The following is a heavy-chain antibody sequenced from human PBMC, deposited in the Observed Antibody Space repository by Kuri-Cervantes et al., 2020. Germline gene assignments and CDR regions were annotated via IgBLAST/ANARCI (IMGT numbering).Heavy chain of an antibody. CDR2: ISYSGST. CDR3: ARGSYYYMDV. V-gene: IGHV4-61*01. CDR1: GGSISSSSYY. Sequence: SETLSLTCTVSGGSISSSSYYWSWIRQPPGKGLEWIGYISYSGSTNYNPSLKSRVTISVDTSRNQFSLKLNSVTAADTAVFYCARGSYYYMDVWGKGTTVTVSS. J-gene: IGHJ6*03. D-gene: IGHD2-15*01.